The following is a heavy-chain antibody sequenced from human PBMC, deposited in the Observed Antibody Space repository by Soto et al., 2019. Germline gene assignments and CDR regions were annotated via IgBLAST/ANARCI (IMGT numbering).Heavy chain of an antibody. J-gene: IGHJ3*02. D-gene: IGHD6-13*01. CDR1: GYTFTSYG. CDR2: ISAYNGNT. CDR3: ARGGGSSWYGSNAFDI. V-gene: IGHV1-18*01. Sequence: ASVKVSCKASGYTFTSYGISWVRQAPGQGLEWMGWISAYNGNTNYAQKLQGRVTMTTDTSTSTAYMEMRSLRSDDTALYYCARGGGSSWYGSNAFDIWGQGTMVTVSS.